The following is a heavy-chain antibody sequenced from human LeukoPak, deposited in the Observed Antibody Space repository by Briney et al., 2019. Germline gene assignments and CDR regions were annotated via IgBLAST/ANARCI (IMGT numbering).Heavy chain of an antibody. D-gene: IGHD4-17*01. V-gene: IGHV3-48*01. CDR2: ISSSSTI. J-gene: IGHJ4*02. Sequence: GGSLRLSCAASGFTFSSYSMNWVRQAPGKGLEWVSYISSSSTIYYADSVKGRFTISRDNAKNSLYLQMNSLRAEDTAVYYCARDDYGDYHDYWGQGTLVTVSS. CDR1: GFTFSSYS. CDR3: ARDDYGDYHDY.